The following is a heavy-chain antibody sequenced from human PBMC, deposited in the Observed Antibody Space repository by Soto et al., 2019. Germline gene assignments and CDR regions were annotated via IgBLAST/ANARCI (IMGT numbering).Heavy chain of an antibody. Sequence: PSETLSLTCTVSGGSISSGDYYWSWIRQPPGKGLEWIGYIYYSGSTYYNPSLKSRVTISVDTSKNQFSLKLSSVTAADTAVYYCAREGLQSIRAFDIWGQGTMVTVSS. D-gene: IGHD5-12*01. V-gene: IGHV4-30-4*01. J-gene: IGHJ3*02. CDR3: AREGLQSIRAFDI. CDR1: GGSISSGDYY. CDR2: IYYSGST.